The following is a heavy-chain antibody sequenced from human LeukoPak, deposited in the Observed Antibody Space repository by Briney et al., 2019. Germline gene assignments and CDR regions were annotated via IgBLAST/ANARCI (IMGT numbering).Heavy chain of an antibody. Sequence: SETLSLTCAVSDYSISSGYHWGWIRQPPEKGLEWIGSISRSGSTYYSPSLKGRVIMSVDSSKNEFSLNLSSVTAADTAVYYCARGYIGNSGRYYYYYMDVWGKGTTVTVSS. V-gene: IGHV4-38-2*01. CDR1: DYSISSGYH. CDR2: ISRSGST. D-gene: IGHD1-26*01. J-gene: IGHJ6*03. CDR3: ARGYIGNSGRYYYYYMDV.